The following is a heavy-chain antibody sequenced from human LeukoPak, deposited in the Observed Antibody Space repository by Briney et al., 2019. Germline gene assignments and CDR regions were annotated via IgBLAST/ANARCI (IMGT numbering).Heavy chain of an antibody. CDR1: GYPFTSYD. D-gene: IGHD6-13*01. CDR3: ARGLRDSPIATIYFDY. V-gene: IGHV1-8*01. CDR2: MNPSTGNT. Sequence: ASVKLSCKASGYPFTSYDINWVRQATGQGLECMGWMNPSTGNTDYPHKFLGRVTMTRNTSISTAYMELSSLTSEDTAVYYCARGLRDSPIATIYFDYWGQGTLVTVSS. J-gene: IGHJ4*02.